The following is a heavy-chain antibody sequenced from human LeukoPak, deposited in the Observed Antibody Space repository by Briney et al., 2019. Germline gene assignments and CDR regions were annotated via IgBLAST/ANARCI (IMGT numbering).Heavy chain of an antibody. CDR3: ARQGYLSYYGDRSWDWFDP. Sequence: SETLSLTCAVYGGSFSGYYWSWIRQPPGKGLEWIGEINHSGSTNYNPSLKSRVTISVDTSKNQFSLKLSSVTAADTAVYYCARQGYLSYYGDRSWDWFDPWGQGTLVTVSS. CDR1: GGSFSGYY. D-gene: IGHD3-10*01. CDR2: INHSGST. J-gene: IGHJ5*02. V-gene: IGHV4-34*01.